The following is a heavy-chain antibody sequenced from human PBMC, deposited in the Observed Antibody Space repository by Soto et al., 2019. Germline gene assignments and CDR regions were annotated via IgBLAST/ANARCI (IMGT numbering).Heavy chain of an antibody. CDR2: IYSGGST. D-gene: IGHD5-12*01. CDR1: GFTVSSNY. V-gene: IGHV3-66*01. CDR3: ARDSGYDYLWGAFDI. Sequence: VQLVESGGGLVQPGGSLRLSCAASGFTVSSNYMSWVRQAPGKGLEWVSVIYSGGSTYYADSVKGRFTISRDNSKNTLYLQMNSLRAEDTAVYYCARDSGYDYLWGAFDIWGQGTMVTVSS. J-gene: IGHJ3*02.